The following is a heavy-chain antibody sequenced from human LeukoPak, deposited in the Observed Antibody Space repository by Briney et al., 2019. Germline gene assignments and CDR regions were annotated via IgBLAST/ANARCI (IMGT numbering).Heavy chain of an antibody. Sequence: PSETLSLTCTVSGGSIGTYYWSWVRQSPGTGLEWIGYIYVTGTRYNPYLKSRVTMSVDTSKNQFSLKLSSVTAADTAVYYCARVPISLGWGSNWFDPWGQGTLVTVSS. CDR3: ARVPISLGWGSNWFDP. CDR2: IYVTGT. D-gene: IGHD2-21*01. CDR1: GGSIGTYY. J-gene: IGHJ5*02. V-gene: IGHV4-59*12.